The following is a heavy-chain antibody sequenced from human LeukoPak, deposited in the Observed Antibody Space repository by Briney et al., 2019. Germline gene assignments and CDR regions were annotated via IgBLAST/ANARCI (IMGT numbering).Heavy chain of an antibody. CDR1: GFTFSSYG. D-gene: IGHD2-2*01. J-gene: IGHJ4*02. V-gene: IGHV3-30*02. CDR3: AKIGVGIVVVPAAMRAGY. Sequence: GGSLRLSCAASGFTFSSYGMHWVRQAPGKGLEWVAFIRYDGSNKYYADSVKGRFTISRDNSKNTLYLQMNSLRAEDTAVYYCAKIGVGIVVVPAAMRAGYWGQGTLVTVSS. CDR2: IRYDGSNK.